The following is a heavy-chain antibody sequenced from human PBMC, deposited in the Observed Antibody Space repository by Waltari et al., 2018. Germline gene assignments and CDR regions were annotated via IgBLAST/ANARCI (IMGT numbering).Heavy chain of an antibody. V-gene: IGHV3-7*04. Sequence: EVQLVESGGGLVQPGGSLRLSCAASGFTFGHYWMSWVRQAPGKGLEWVANIKQDGSEKDYVDSVKGRFTISRDNAKNSLYLQMNNLGPEDTAVYYCARGTGTADYWGQGTLVTVSS. D-gene: IGHD1-1*01. CDR1: GFTFGHYW. J-gene: IGHJ4*02. CDR3: ARGTGTADY. CDR2: IKQDGSEK.